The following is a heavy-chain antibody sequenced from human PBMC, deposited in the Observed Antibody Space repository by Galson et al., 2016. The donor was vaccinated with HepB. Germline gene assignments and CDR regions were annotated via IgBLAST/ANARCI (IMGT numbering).Heavy chain of an antibody. CDR1: GVPVRTFY. CDR2: ISYSGTA. D-gene: IGHD4-11*01. V-gene: IGHV4-59*02. J-gene: IGHJ6*02. Sequence: ETLSLTCTVSGVPVRTFYWSWVRHPPGKGLEWLGYISYSGTADYNPSLKSRVTISMDKSKNQVSMKLNSTTAADTAVYYCARNDVLQVFHGMDVWGPGTTVTVSS. CDR3: ARNDVLQVFHGMDV.